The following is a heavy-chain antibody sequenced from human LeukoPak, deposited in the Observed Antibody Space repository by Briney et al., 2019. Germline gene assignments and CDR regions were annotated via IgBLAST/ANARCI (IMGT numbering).Heavy chain of an antibody. V-gene: IGHV3-30*18. J-gene: IGHJ4*02. Sequence: GGSLRPSCAASGFTFSGYGMHWVRQAPGKGLEWVTIISYDGSNKYYADSVKGRFTISRDNSKNTLYLQMNSLRAEDTAVYYCTKDLSPNYGSGGFDYWGQGTLVTVSS. CDR3: TKDLSPNYGSGGFDY. CDR1: GFTFSGYG. CDR2: ISYDGSNK. D-gene: IGHD3-10*01.